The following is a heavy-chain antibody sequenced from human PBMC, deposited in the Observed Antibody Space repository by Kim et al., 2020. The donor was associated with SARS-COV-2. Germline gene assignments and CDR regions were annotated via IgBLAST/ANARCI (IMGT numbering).Heavy chain of an antibody. J-gene: IGHJ4*02. CDR3: VRDGDARTGYGFDY. Sequence: YADSVKGRFTISRDDSKNTLDLQMNSLRPADTAVYYCVRDGDARTGYGFDYWGQGTVVIVSS. D-gene: IGHD3-9*01. V-gene: IGHV3-30*01.